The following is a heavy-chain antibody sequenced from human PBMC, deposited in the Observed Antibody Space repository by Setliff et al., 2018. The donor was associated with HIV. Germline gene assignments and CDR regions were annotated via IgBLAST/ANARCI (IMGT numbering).Heavy chain of an antibody. CDR2: IYYSGST. D-gene: IGHD3-3*01. V-gene: IGHV4-39*07. CDR3: ARDYDFWSGWKAFDI. Sequence: SETLSLTCTVSGGSISIISYYWGWIRQPPGKGLEYIGSIYYSGSTYYNPSLKSRVTISVDTSKNQFSLKLSSVTAADTAVYYCARDYDFWSGWKAFDIWGQGTMVTVSS. CDR1: GGSISIISYY. J-gene: IGHJ3*02.